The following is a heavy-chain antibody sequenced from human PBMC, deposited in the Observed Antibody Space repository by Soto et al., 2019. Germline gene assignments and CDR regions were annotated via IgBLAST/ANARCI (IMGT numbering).Heavy chain of an antibody. V-gene: IGHV1-69*13. J-gene: IGHJ6*02. Sequence: SVKVSCKAAGGTFSSYAISWVRQAPGQGLEWMGGIIPIFGTANYAQKFQGRVTITADESTSTAYMELSSLRSEDTAVYYCARNYCSSTSRPRIRYYYYYGMDVWGQGTTVTVSS. CDR2: IIPIFGTA. D-gene: IGHD2-2*01. CDR3: ARNYCSSTSRPRIRYYYYYGMDV. CDR1: GGTFSSYA.